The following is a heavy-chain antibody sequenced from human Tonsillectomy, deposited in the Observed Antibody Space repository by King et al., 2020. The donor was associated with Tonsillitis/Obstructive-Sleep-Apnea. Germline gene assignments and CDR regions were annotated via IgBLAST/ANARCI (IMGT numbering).Heavy chain of an antibody. CDR1: GFTFSSYG. Sequence: VQLVESGGGVVQPGRSLRLSCAASGFTFSSYGMHWVRQAPGKGLEWVAVIWYDGSNKYYADSVKGRFTISRDNSKNTLYLQMNSLRAEDTAVYYCARRGDYGDYGGGDYWGQGTLVTVSS. J-gene: IGHJ4*02. CDR2: IWYDGSNK. D-gene: IGHD4-17*01. V-gene: IGHV3-33*01. CDR3: ARRGDYGDYGGGDY.